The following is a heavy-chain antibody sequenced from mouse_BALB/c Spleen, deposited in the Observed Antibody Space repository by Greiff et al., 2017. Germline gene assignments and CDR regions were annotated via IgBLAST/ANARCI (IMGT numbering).Heavy chain of an antibody. CDR1: GYAFTNYL. D-gene: IGHD1-2*01. Sequence: VQLQQSGAELVRPGTSVKVSCKASGYAFTNYLIEWVKQRPGQGLEWIGVINPGSGGTNYNEKFKGKATLTADKSSSTAYMQLSSLTSDDSAVYFCARSLLRLRGAMDYWGQGTSVTVSS. V-gene: IGHV1-54*01. CDR3: ARSLLRLRGAMDY. J-gene: IGHJ4*01. CDR2: INPGSGGT.